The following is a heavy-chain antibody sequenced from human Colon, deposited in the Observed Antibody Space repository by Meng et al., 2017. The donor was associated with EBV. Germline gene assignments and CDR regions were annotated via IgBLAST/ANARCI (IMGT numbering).Heavy chain of an antibody. J-gene: IGHJ4*02. V-gene: IGHV4-34*01. CDR3: ARVPTTGYKDH. Sequence: QVQPQKLGAGLLKPSEPPSLTCTVNGGSFSGYVWSWVRQPPGKGMEWIGEVSHPGSANYNPSLKSRVTISVDASEKQFSLRLTSVTAADSAVYYCARVPTTGYKDHWGQGTLVTVS. D-gene: IGHD3-9*01. CDR2: VSHPGSA. CDR1: GGSFSGYV.